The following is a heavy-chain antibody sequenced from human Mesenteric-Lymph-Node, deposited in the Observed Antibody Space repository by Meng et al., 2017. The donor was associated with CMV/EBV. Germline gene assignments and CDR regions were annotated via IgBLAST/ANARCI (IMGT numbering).Heavy chain of an antibody. D-gene: IGHD2/OR15-2a*01. CDR3: AREFCASSTCYSVYYGVDV. V-gene: IGHV4-38-2*02. CDR1: GYSISSGYY. Sequence: LRLSCSVSGYSISSGYYWVWIRQPPGKELEWIGSVYHSGTTYYSPSLKSRVTISADRSKNQFSLKVTSMTAADTAVYYCAREFCASSTCYSVYYGVDVWGQGTTVTVSS. J-gene: IGHJ6*02. CDR2: VYHSGTT.